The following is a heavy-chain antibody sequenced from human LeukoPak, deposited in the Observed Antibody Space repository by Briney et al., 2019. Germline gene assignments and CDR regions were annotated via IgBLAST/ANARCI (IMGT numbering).Heavy chain of an antibody. J-gene: IGHJ6*03. CDR1: GGSISSYY. Sequence: PSETLSLTCTVSGGSISSYYWSWIRQPPGKGLEWTGYIYTSGSINYNPSLKSRVTISVDTSKNQFSLKLSSVTAADTAVYYCARRPGSPALYMDVWGKGTTVTVSS. V-gene: IGHV4-4*09. D-gene: IGHD5-12*01. CDR2: IYTSGSI. CDR3: ARRPGSPALYMDV.